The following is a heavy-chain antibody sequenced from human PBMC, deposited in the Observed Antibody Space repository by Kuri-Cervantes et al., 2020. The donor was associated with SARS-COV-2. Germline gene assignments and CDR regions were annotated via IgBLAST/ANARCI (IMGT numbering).Heavy chain of an antibody. CDR3: ATAPAVVAANWFDP. V-gene: IGHV1-8*02. CDR2: MNPNSGNT. J-gene: IGHJ5*02. D-gene: IGHD2-15*01. Sequence: ASVKVSCKASGYTFTSYDINWVRQATGQGLEWMGWMNPNSGNTGYAQKFQGRVTMTEDTSTDTAYMELSSLRSEDTAVYYCATAPAVVAANWFDPWGQGTLVTVSS. CDR1: GYTFTSYD.